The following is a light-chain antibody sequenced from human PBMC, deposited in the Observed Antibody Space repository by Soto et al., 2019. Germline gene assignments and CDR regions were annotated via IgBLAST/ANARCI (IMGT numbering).Light chain of an antibody. Sequence: QSALTQPASVSGSPGQSIAISCTGNSSDVGGYNSVSWYQQHPGKAPKLVIYDVSNRPSGVSNRFSGSKSGNTASLTISGLQAEDEADYYCSSCTSSSTWVFGGGTKLTVL. CDR2: DVS. CDR1: SSDVGGYNS. V-gene: IGLV2-14*03. CDR3: SSCTSSSTWV. J-gene: IGLJ3*02.